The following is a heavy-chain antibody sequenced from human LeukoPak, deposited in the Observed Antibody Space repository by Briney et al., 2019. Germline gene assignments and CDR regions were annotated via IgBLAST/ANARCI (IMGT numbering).Heavy chain of an antibody. CDR1: GFTFSSYW. Sequence: GGSLRLSCAATGFTFSSYWMHWVRQAPGKGLVWVSRINSDGSSTSYADSVKGRFTISRDNAKNTLYLQMNSLRAEDTAVYYCARVVSGFNWFDPWGQGTLVTVSS. CDR3: ARVVSGFNWFDP. D-gene: IGHD5-12*01. CDR2: INSDGSST. J-gene: IGHJ5*02. V-gene: IGHV3-74*01.